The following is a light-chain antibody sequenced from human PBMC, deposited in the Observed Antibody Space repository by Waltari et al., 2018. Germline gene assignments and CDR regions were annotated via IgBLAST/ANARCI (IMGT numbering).Light chain of an antibody. CDR1: QDISNY. Sequence: DIQMTQSPSSLSASVGDRVTITCQASQDISNYLNWYQQKPGKAPKLLIYDASNLETGVPSRFSGSGSGTDFTFTISSLQPDDFATYTCLQYNNFPLTFGGGTKVEIK. V-gene: IGKV1-33*01. CDR3: LQYNNFPLT. J-gene: IGKJ4*01. CDR2: DAS.